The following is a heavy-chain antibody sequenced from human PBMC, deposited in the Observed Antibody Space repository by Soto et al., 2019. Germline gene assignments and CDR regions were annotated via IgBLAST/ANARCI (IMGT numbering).Heavy chain of an antibody. V-gene: IGHV4-34*01. CDR3: ARGLILWFGELSRRGGYYYYMDV. D-gene: IGHD3-10*01. CDR2: INDSGNI. Sequence: QVQLQQWGAGLLKPSETMSLTCAVYGGSFSGYQWSWIRQTPGKGLEWNGEINDSGNINYNPSLKVRVTILLDTPKKQISLKLSSVTAADSAVYYCARGLILWFGELSRRGGYYYYMDVWGKGNTVTVSS. J-gene: IGHJ6*03. CDR1: GGSFSGYQ.